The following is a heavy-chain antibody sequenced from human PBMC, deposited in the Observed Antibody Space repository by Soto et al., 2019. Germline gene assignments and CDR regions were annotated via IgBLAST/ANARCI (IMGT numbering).Heavy chain of an antibody. CDR3: AKSGGYCSSTSCSYYYYYYMDV. CDR2: ISYDGSNK. CDR1: GFTFSSYG. Sequence: QVQLVESGGGVVQPGRSLRLSCAASGFTFSSYGMHWVRQAPGKGLEWVAVISYDGSNKYYADSVKGRFTISRDNSKNTLYLQRNSLIAEDTAVYYCAKSGGYCSSTSCSYYYYYYMDVWGKGTTVTVSS. V-gene: IGHV3-30*18. D-gene: IGHD2-2*01. J-gene: IGHJ6*03.